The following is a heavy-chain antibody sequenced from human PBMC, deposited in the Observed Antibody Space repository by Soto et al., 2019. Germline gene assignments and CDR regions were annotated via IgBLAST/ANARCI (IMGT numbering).Heavy chain of an antibody. Sequence: VASVKVSCKASGYTFTGHYMHWVRQAPGQGLEWLGWINPHSGDTTYAQRFQGRVTMTRDTSISTAYMELSRLRFDDTAVYYCAPVVRGVTLDYWGQGTLVTVSS. CDR1: GYTFTGHY. V-gene: IGHV1-2*02. CDR3: APVVRGVTLDY. CDR2: INPHSGDT. D-gene: IGHD3-10*01. J-gene: IGHJ4*02.